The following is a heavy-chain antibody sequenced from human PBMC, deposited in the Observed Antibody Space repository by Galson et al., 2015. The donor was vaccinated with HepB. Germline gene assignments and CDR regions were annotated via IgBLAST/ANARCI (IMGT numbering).Heavy chain of an antibody. CDR3: AKGHRGQLVTGGFDY. V-gene: IGHV3-23*01. CDR2: ISGSGGST. D-gene: IGHD6-6*01. J-gene: IGHJ4*02. CDR1: GFTFSSYA. Sequence: SLRLSCAASGFTFSSYAMSWVRQAPGKGLEWVSAISGSGGSTYYADSVKGRFTISRDNSKNTLYLQMNSLRAEDTAVYYCAKGHRGQLVTGGFDYWGQGTLITVSS.